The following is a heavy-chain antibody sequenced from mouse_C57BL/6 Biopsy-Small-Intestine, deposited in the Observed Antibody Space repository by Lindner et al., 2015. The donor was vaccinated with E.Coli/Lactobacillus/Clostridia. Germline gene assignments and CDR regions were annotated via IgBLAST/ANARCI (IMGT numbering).Heavy chain of an antibody. D-gene: IGHD2-3*01. CDR2: INPNNGGT. V-gene: IGHV1-18*01. J-gene: IGHJ4*01. CDR3: ARRGDDYYSYAMDY. CDR1: GYTFTDYN. Sequence: QLQESGPELVKPGASVKIPCKASGYTFTDYNMDWVKQSHGKSLEWIGDINPNNGGTIYNQKFKGKATLTVDKSSSTAYMELRSLTSEDTAVYYCARRGDDYYSYAMDYWGQGTSVTVSS.